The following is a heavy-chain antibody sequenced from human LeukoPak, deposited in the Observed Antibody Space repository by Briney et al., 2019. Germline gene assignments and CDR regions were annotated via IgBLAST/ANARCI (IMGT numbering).Heavy chain of an antibody. D-gene: IGHD1-26*01. CDR2: ISSSSNTV. CDR3: ARRAMGATSFDY. J-gene: IGHJ4*02. Sequence: GGSLRLSCAASGFTFSDYYMTWVRQAPGKGLEWVSYISSSSNTVYYADSVKGRFTVSRDNANNSLYVQMTNLRAEDTAVYYCARRAMGATSFDYWGQGTLVTVSS. CDR1: GFTFSDYY. V-gene: IGHV3-11*04.